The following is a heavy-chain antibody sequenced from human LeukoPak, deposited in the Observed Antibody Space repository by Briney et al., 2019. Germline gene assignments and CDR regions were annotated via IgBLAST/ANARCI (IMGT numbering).Heavy chain of an antibody. CDR1: GGSISSYY. D-gene: IGHD4-23*01. CDR2: SGST. J-gene: IGHJ4*02. Sequence: PSETLSLTCTVSGGSISSYYWSWIRQPPGKGLEYSGSTDYSPFLRSRVTISVDTSKNQFSLNLRSVTAADTALYYCARLYGGNVESYYFDSWGQGTLVTVSS. V-gene: IGHV4-59*08. CDR3: ARLYGGNVESYYFDS.